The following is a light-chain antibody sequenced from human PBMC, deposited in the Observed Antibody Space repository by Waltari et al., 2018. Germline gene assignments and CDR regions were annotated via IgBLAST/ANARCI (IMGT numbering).Light chain of an antibody. CDR2: DVS. J-gene: IGLJ1*01. V-gene: IGLV2-14*01. CDR3: SSYTRSSSYV. Sequence: QSALTQPAPVSGSPEQSITISCTGTSSDIGGDNFVSWYQQHPGKAPKLILFDVSDRPSGVSNRFSGSKSGNSASLTISGLQAEDEADYYCSSYTRSSSYVFGTGTKVTVL. CDR1: SSDIGGDNF.